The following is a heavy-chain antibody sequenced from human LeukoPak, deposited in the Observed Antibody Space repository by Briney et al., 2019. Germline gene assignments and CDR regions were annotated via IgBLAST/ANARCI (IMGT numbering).Heavy chain of an antibody. D-gene: IGHD1-7*01. V-gene: IGHV4-4*07. Sequence: PSETLSLTCTVSGASISDYFWNWIRQPAGRGLEWIGRIDTSGTAKYSSSLKSRVTISVDTSKNQFSLRLSSAAAADTAIYYCARGTKKTVYHTLDYWGQGILVTVSS. CDR1: GASISDYF. CDR2: IDTSGTA. CDR3: ARGTKKTVYHTLDY. J-gene: IGHJ4*02.